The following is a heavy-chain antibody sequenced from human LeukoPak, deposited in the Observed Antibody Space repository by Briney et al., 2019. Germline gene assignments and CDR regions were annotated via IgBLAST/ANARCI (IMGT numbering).Heavy chain of an antibody. J-gene: IGHJ4*02. V-gene: IGHV3-48*01. D-gene: IGHD3-10*02. CDR1: GFTFSSYS. CDR3: ARVVVRGDDY. CDR2: ISSSSSTI. Sequence: TGGSPRLSCAASGFTFSSYSMNWVRQAPGKGLEWVSYISSSSSTIYYADSVKGRFTISRDNAKNSLYLQMNSLRAEDTAVYYCARVVVRGDDYWGQGTLVTVSS.